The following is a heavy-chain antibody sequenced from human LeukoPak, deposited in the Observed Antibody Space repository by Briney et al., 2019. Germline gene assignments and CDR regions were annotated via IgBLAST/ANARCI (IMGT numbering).Heavy chain of an antibody. J-gene: IGHJ4*02. Sequence: PGGSLRLSCAASGFTFSNYWMHWVRQTPGKGLVWVSRINTDGSTTHYADSVKGRFTISRDNAKNTLYVQMNSLRVEDTAVYYCARVESGSCSSTRCRSTDYWGQGTLVTVSS. V-gene: IGHV3-74*01. CDR1: GFTFSNYW. CDR3: ARVESGSCSSTRCRSTDY. D-gene: IGHD2-2*01. CDR2: INTDGSTT.